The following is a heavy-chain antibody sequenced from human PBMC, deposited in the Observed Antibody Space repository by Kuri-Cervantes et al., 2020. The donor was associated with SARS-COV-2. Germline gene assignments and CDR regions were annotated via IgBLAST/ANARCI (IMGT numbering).Heavy chain of an antibody. D-gene: IGHD3-22*01. CDR1: GFTFSTYR. CDR3: AKDHQYYYDSSGYYYFGY. J-gene: IGHJ4*02. CDR2: ISFDESDK. Sequence: GESLKISCAASGFTFSTYRMHWVRQAPGKGLEWVSVISFDESDKDYADSVKGRFTISRDNSKNTLYLQMNSLRAEDTAVYYCAKDHQYYYDSSGYYYFGYWGQGTLVTVSS. V-gene: IGHV3-30*18.